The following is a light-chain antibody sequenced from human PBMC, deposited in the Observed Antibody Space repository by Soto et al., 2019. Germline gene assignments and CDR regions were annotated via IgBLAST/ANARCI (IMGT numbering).Light chain of an antibody. CDR2: DVS. V-gene: IGLV2-11*01. Sequence: QSALTQPRSVSGSPGQSVTISCTGTSSDVGGYNYVSWYQQHPGKAPKLMIYDVSKWPSGAPDRFSGSKSGNTASLTISGLQAEDEADYYCCSYAGSYSYVFGTGTKVTVL. J-gene: IGLJ1*01. CDR3: CSYAGSYSYV. CDR1: SSDVGGYNY.